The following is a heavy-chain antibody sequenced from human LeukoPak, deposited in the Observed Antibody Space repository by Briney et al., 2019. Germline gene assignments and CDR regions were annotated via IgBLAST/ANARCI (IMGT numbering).Heavy chain of an antibody. V-gene: IGHV4-34*01. Sequence: GSLRLSCAASGFTVSSNYMSWVRQPPGKGLEWIGEFYHSGSTYYNPSLKSRVTISVDTSKNQFSLKLSSVTAADTAVYYCARLKPFGVVIGSYFDYWGQGTLVTVSS. CDR1: GFTVSSNY. CDR3: ARLKPFGVVIGSYFDY. D-gene: IGHD3-3*01. CDR2: FYHSGST. J-gene: IGHJ4*02.